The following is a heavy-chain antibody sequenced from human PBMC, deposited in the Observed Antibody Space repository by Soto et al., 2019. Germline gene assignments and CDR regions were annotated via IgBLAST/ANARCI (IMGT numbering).Heavy chain of an antibody. V-gene: IGHV3-23*01. D-gene: IGHD6-19*01. J-gene: IGHJ4*02. CDR3: AKGPSSGWPYFFDY. CDR1: GFTFSSYA. Sequence: GGSLRLSCAASGFTFSSYAMSWVRQAPGKGLEWVSTISVGGGSTYFADSVKGRFTISRDDSMNTLYLQMNSLRTEDTAVYYCAKGPSSGWPYFFDYWGQGSQVTVSS. CDR2: ISVGGGST.